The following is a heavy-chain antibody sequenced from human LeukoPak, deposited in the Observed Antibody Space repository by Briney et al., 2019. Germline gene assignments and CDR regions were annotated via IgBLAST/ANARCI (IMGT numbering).Heavy chain of an antibody. CDR3: ASGLGVAAQDF. D-gene: IGHD6-19*01. V-gene: IGHV3-53*01. CDR2: IYSGGST. CDR1: GFTVSSNY. Sequence: GGSLRLSCAASGFTVSSNYMSWVRQAPGKGLEWVSVIYSGGSTYYSDSVKGRFTISRDNSKNTLYLQMNSLRAEDTAVYYCASGLGVAAQDFWGQGTLVTVSS. J-gene: IGHJ4*02.